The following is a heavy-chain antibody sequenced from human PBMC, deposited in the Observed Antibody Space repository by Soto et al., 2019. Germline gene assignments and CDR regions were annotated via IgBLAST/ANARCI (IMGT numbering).Heavy chain of an antibody. CDR3: ARDPYSGSSSKDY. CDR1: GVSINSITNW. Sequence: SETLSLTCAVSGVSINSITNWFFLVRQPPGKGLEWIGEIYRSGSTNYNPSLKNRVTISMDKSKNQFSLQLTSVTAADTAMYYCARDPYSGSSSKDYWAPVALVTVSS. CDR2: IYRSGST. D-gene: IGHD1-26*01. V-gene: IGHV4-4*02. J-gene: IGHJ4*02.